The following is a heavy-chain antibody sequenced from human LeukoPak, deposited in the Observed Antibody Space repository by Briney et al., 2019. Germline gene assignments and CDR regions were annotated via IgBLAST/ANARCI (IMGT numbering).Heavy chain of an antibody. CDR1: GNTLTELS. CDR3: ATEADGSLTV. Sequence: ASVKVSCKVSGNTLTELSMHWVRQVPGKGLEWMGGFDPEHGETIYAQKFQGRVTMTEDTSTDTAYMELSTLKSEDTAVYYCATEADGSLTVWGKGTMVTVSS. D-gene: IGHD3-10*01. J-gene: IGHJ6*04. V-gene: IGHV1-24*01. CDR2: FDPEHGET.